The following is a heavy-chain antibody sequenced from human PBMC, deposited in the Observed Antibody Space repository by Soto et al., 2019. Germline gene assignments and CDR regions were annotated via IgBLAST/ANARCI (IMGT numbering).Heavy chain of an antibody. CDR2: INPSGGST. CDR1: GYTFTSYY. J-gene: IGHJ5*02. CDR3: ARGQDGYCSGGSCYRKAYNWLDP. Sequence: ASVKVSCKASGYTFTSYYMHWVRQAPGQGLEWMGIINPSGGSTSYAQKFQGRVTMTRDTSTSTVYMELSSLRSEDTAVYYCARGQDGYCSGGSCYRKAYNWLDPWGQGTLVTVSS. V-gene: IGHV1-46*01. D-gene: IGHD2-15*01.